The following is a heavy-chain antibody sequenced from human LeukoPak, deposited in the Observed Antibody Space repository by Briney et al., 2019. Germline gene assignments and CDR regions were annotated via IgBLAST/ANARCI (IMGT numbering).Heavy chain of an antibody. V-gene: IGHV1-69*05. D-gene: IGHD2-21*02. Sequence: ASVKVSCKASGGTFISYAISWVRQAPGQGLEWMGGIIPIFGTANYAQKFQGRVTITTDESTSTAYMELSSLRSEDTAVYYCASQPAYCGGDCYWGNWFDPWGQGTLVTVSS. CDR2: IIPIFGTA. J-gene: IGHJ5*02. CDR3: ASQPAYCGGDCYWGNWFDP. CDR1: GGTFISYA.